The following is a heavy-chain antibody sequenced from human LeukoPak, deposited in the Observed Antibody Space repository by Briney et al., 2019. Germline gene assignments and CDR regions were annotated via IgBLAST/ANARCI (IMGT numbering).Heavy chain of an antibody. CDR3: AKGVLGAGSLLEYFQH. CDR2: ITTDGSGA. D-gene: IGHD3-10*01. V-gene: IGHV3-23*01. CDR1: GFAFRNYD. J-gene: IGHJ1*01. Sequence: GSLRPSSAASGFAFRNYDMIWVRQAPGRGLEWVSGITTDGSGAYYAHSVKGRFTVSRDNSKNTVFLQMNSLRGEDAAIYYCAKGVLGAGSLLEYFQHWGQGTLVTVSS.